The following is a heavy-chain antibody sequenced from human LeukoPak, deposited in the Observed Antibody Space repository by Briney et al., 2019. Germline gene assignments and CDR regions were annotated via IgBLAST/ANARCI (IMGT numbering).Heavy chain of an antibody. Sequence: ASVKVSCKASGYTFTGYYMHWVRQAPGQGLEWMGWMNPNSGNTGYAQKFQGRVTITRNTSISTAYMELSSLRSEDTAVYYCARDGYSYGRQFDYWGQGTLVTVSS. CDR1: GYTFTGYY. CDR2: MNPNSGNT. V-gene: IGHV1-8*03. J-gene: IGHJ4*02. CDR3: ARDGYSYGRQFDY. D-gene: IGHD5-18*01.